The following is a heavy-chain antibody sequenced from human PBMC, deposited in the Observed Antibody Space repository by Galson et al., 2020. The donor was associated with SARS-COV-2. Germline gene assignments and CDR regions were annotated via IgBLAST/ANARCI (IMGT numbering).Heavy chain of an antibody. CDR2: INPNSGGT. V-gene: IGHV1-2*02. CDR1: GYTFTGYY. D-gene: IGHD1-1*01. Sequence: GESLKISCKASGYTFTGYYMHWVRQAPGQGLEWMGWINPNSGGTNYAQKFQGRVTMTRDTSISTAYMELSRLRSDDTAVYYCARGHTYNWNENLFDPWGQGTLVTVSS. CDR3: ARGHTYNWNENLFDP. J-gene: IGHJ5*02.